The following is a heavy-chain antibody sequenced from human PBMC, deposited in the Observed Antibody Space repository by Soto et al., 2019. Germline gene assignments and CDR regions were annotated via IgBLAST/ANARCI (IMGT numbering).Heavy chain of an antibody. V-gene: IGHV3-20*04. D-gene: IGHD3-10*01. CDR1: QFSFDDYD. CDR2: INWSGYST. J-gene: IGHJ4*02. CDR3: ARSDKYGSGSRFDS. Sequence: DVQLVESGGGVVRPGGSLRLSCVASQFSFDDYDMTWVRQAPGKGLEWVSTINWSGYSTTYADSVKGRFIISRDNAKNSLYLQMNSLRAEDTALYYCARSDKYGSGSRFDSWGQGTVVTVSS.